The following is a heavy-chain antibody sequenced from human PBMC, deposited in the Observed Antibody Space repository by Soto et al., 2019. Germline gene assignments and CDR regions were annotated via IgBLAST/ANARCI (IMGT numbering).Heavy chain of an antibody. D-gene: IGHD6-19*01. V-gene: IGHV3-23*01. CDR1: GFSFANYA. CDR3: AKATTNGGWFNPFDS. CDR2: LSGSGTST. J-gene: IGHJ4*02. Sequence: GGSLRLSCAASGFSFANYAMNWVRQAPGKGLEWVSGLSGSGTSTYYADSVKGRFTISRDNSRDTLFLQMNSLTADDTAVYYCAKATTNGGWFNPFDSWGQGALVTV.